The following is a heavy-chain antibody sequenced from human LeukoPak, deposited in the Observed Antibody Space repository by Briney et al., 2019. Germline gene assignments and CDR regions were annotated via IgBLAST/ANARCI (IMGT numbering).Heavy chain of an antibody. CDR2: INSNNGDT. Sequence: ASVKVSCKASGYTFTGYYLHWVRQAPGQGLEWVGGINSNNGDTHYAQNFQGRVPMTRDTSISTAYMELSRLGSDDTAVYYCARDGDGYNLDWGQGTLVTVSS. J-gene: IGHJ4*02. V-gene: IGHV1-2*02. CDR1: GYTFTGYY. CDR3: ARDGDGYNLD. D-gene: IGHD5-24*01.